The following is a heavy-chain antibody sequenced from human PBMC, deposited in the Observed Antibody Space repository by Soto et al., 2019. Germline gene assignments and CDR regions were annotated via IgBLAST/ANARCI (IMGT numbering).Heavy chain of an antibody. Sequence: LETLPHTCAVSGGPSTSRTYSWGWIRQPPGKTLEWIGTIYYHGNTYSNPSLKSRVTISVDTSNNQLSLKLRSVTAADTAVYYCARHDGFSSGWIFDYWGRGTLVTVSS. CDR2: IYYHGNT. CDR1: GGPSTSRTYS. D-gene: IGHD6-19*01. CDR3: ARHDGFSSGWIFDY. J-gene: IGHJ4*01. V-gene: IGHV4-39*01.